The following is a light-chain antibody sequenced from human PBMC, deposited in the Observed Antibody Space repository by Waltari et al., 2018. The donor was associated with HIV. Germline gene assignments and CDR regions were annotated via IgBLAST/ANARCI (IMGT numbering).Light chain of an antibody. V-gene: IGKV1-9*01. CDR1: QGISCY. J-gene: IGKJ3*01. Sequence: DIQLTQSPSFLSASVGDRVTITCRASQGISCYLAWYQQKPGKAPKLLMYAASTLQSVVPSRFSGSGSGTEFPLTISSLQPEDFATYYCLHLNSYPLTFGPGTKVEIK. CDR2: AAS. CDR3: LHLNSYPLT.